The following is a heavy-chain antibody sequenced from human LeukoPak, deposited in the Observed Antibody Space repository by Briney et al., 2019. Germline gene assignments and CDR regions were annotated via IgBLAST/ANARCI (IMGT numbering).Heavy chain of an antibody. V-gene: IGHV3-30*18. Sequence: GGSLRLSCAASGFTFSSYGMHWVRQAPGKGLEWVAVISYDGSNKYYADSVKGRFTISRDNSKNTLYLQMNSLRAEDTAVYYCAKKLLYGGGWRCYYYYGMDVWGKGTTVTVSS. CDR2: ISYDGSNK. CDR3: AKKLLYGGGWRCYYYYGMDV. J-gene: IGHJ6*04. CDR1: GFTFSSYG. D-gene: IGHD2/OR15-2a*01.